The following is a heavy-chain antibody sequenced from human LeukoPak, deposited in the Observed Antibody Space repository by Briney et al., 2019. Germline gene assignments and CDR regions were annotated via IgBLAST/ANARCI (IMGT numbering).Heavy chain of an antibody. CDR1: GFTFSSYA. CDR2: ISASGGNT. CDR3: TKLASGGAARQYYFDY. D-gene: IGHD6-6*01. Sequence: GGSLRLSCAASGFTFSSYAMSWVRQAPGKGLEWVSAISASGGNTYYADSVKGRFSISRDNSKNTLYLQMNSLRADDTAIYYCTKLASGGAARQYYFDYWGQGTLVTVSS. V-gene: IGHV3-23*01. J-gene: IGHJ4*02.